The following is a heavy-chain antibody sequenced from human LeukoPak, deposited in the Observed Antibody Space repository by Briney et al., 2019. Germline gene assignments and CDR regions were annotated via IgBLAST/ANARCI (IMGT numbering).Heavy chain of an antibody. D-gene: IGHD5-12*01. J-gene: IGHJ3*02. V-gene: IGHV4-4*07. Sequence: PSETLSLTCTVSGGSISSYYWSWIRQPAGKGLEWIGRIYTSGSTNYNPSLKSRVTMSVDTSKNQFSLKLTSMTAADTAIYYCARGGSGNGDASDMWGPGTMVTVSS. CDR1: GGSISSYY. CDR3: ARGGSGNGDASDM. CDR2: IYTSGST.